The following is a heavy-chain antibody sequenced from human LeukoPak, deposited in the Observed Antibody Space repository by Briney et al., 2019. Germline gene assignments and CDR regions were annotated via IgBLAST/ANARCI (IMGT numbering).Heavy chain of an antibody. J-gene: IGHJ6*03. V-gene: IGHV4-39*01. D-gene: IGHD1-1*01. CDR1: GGSISSSSYY. CDR2: IYYSGST. Sequence: PSETLSLTCTVSGGSISSSSYYWGWIRQPPGKGLEWIGSIYYSGSTYYNPSLKSRVTISVDTSKNQFSLKLSSVTAADTAVYYCARVRLERAYYYYYYMDVWGKGTTVTISS. CDR3: ARVRLERAYYYYYYMDV.